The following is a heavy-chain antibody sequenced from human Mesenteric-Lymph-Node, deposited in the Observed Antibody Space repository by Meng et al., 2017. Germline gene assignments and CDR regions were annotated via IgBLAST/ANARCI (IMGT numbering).Heavy chain of an antibody. D-gene: IGHD2-2*01. CDR3: ARDRCSGASCYENGH. CDR1: GYNFNNYY. Sequence: ASVKVSCKASGYNFNNYYMHWVRQAPGQGLEWMGIINSSTGSTIYAQKFQGRVTMTRDTSTSTVYMELNSLRSEDTAVYFCARDRCSGASCYENGHWGQGTLVTVSS. V-gene: IGHV1-46*02. J-gene: IGHJ4*02. CDR2: INSSTGST.